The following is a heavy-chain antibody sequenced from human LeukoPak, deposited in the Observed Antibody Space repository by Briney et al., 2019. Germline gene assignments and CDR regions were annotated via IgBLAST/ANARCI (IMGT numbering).Heavy chain of an antibody. V-gene: IGHV4-39*07. Sequence: PSETLSLTCTVSGGSISSSSYYWGWIRQPPGKGLEWIGSIYYSESTYYNPSLKSRVTISVDTSKNQFSLKLSSVTAADTAVYYCARGRADNIVVVPAAKYYFDYWGQGTLVTVSS. J-gene: IGHJ4*02. D-gene: IGHD2-2*01. CDR3: ARGRADNIVVVPAAKYYFDY. CDR1: GGSISSSSYY. CDR2: IYYSEST.